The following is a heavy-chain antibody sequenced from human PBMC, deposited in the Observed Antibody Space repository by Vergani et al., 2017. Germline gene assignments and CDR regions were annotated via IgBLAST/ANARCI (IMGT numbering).Heavy chain of an antibody. V-gene: IGHV3-23*01. CDR2: ISGSGVSA. J-gene: IGHJ4*02. Sequence: EVQLLESGGGLVQPGGSLRLTCAASEFTFSNYAMNWVRQAPGKGLEWVSGISGSGVSAYYTDSVKGRFTISRDNSKNMLFLQMNNLRTEDTAIYYCAKQDFVAWNYLFDYLCQGTLVAVFS. CDR1: EFTFSNYA. CDR3: AKQDFVAWNYLFDY. D-gene: IGHD1-7*01.